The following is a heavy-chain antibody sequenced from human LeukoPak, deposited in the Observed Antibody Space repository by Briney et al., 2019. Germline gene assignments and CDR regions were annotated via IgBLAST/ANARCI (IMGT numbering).Heavy chain of an antibody. V-gene: IGHV4-39*01. Sequence: SETLSLTCTVSGGSIGSSSYYWGWIRQPPGKGLEWIGSIYYSGSTYYNPSLRSRVTISVDTSKNQFSLKLSSVTAADTAVYYCARGRGYCSSTSCYKYYYYMDVWGKGTTVTVSS. CDR2: IYYSGST. D-gene: IGHD2-2*02. J-gene: IGHJ6*03. CDR3: ARGRGYCSSTSCYKYYYYMDV. CDR1: GGSIGSSSYY.